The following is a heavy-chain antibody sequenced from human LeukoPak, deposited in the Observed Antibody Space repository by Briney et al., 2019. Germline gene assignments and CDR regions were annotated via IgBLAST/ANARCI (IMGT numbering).Heavy chain of an antibody. CDR2: IYYSGST. CDR1: GGSISSYY. CDR3: ARHEGATGAYYFDY. V-gene: IGHV4-59*08. J-gene: IGHJ4*02. Sequence: SETLTLTCTVSGGSISSYYWSWIRQPPGKGLEWIGYIYYSGSTNYNPSLKSRVTISVDTSKNQFSLKLSSVTAADTAVYYCARHEGATGAYYFDYWGQGTLVTVSS. D-gene: IGHD1-26*01.